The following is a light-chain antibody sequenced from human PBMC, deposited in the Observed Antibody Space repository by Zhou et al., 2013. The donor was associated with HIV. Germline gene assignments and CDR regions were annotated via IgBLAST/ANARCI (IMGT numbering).Light chain of an antibody. CDR2: GGS. J-gene: IGKJ1*01. V-gene: IGKV1-16*01. CDR1: QDIKNA. CDR3: QQYNSYST. Sequence: DIQMTQSPSSRSASVGDRVTITCRASQDIKNALAWFQQRPGQAPDLLVHGGSTLQKGVPSRFSGSGFGTEFTLTISSLQPDDFATYYCQQYNSYSTFGQGTKVEIK.